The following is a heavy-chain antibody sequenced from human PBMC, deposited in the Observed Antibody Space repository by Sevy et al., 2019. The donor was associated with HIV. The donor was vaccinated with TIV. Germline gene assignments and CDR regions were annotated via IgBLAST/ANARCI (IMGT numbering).Heavy chain of an antibody. CDR1: GFSFSTYD. J-gene: IGHJ4*02. CDR3: ARVLSSWSDLDY. D-gene: IGHD6-13*01. CDR2: TSYAGSNK. Sequence: GGCLRLSCAASGFSFSTYDMHWVRQAPGKGLEWVAVTSYAGSNKNYADSVKGRFTVSRDNSKNTLYLQMNSLRAEDTAVYYCARVLSSWSDLDYWGQGTLVTVSS. V-gene: IGHV3-30*04.